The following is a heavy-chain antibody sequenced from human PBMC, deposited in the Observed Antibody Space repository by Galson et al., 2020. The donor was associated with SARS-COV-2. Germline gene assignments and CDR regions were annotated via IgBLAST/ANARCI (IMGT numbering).Heavy chain of an antibody. CDR3: ARDNVGVIEPYGWFDP. CDR1: DYAFTNYC. Sequence: ASVKVSCKASDYAFTNYCISWVRQAPGQGLEWMGWISVYTGNTNYAQKFQGRVTMTTDTSTYTAYMELRSLQSDDTAVYYCARDNVGVIEPYGWFDPWGQGTLVTVSS. V-gene: IGHV1-18*04. D-gene: IGHD2-21*01. CDR2: ISVYTGNT. J-gene: IGHJ5*02.